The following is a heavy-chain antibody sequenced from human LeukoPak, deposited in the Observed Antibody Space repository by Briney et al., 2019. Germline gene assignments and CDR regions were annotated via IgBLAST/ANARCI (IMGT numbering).Heavy chain of an antibody. J-gene: IGHJ4*02. Sequence: ASVKVSCKASGYTFTSYDINWVRQATGRGLEWMGWMNPNSGNTGYAQKFQGRVTITRNTSISTAYMELSSLRSEDTAVYYCARGVSGWYANFDYWGQGTLVTVSS. D-gene: IGHD6-19*01. V-gene: IGHV1-8*03. CDR2: MNPNSGNT. CDR1: GYTFTSYD. CDR3: ARGVSGWYANFDY.